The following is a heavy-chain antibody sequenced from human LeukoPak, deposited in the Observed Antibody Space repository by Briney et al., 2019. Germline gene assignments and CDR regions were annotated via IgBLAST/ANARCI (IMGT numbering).Heavy chain of an antibody. CDR1: GYIFSNYG. V-gene: IGHV1-18*01. J-gene: IGHJ5*02. CDR3: ARDFAWGSGGAPIDDNWLDP. D-gene: IGHD7-27*01. Sequence: ASVKVSCKATGYIFSNYGISWVRQAPGHGLEWMGWISSGGNTNYAPKFQDRATMTTDTSTSTAYMELRSLRFDDTAVYYCARDFAWGSGGAPIDDNWLDPWGQGTLVTVSS. CDR2: ISSGGNT.